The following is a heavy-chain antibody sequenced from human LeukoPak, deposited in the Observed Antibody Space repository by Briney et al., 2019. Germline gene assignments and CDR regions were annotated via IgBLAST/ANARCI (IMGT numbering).Heavy chain of an antibody. CDR3: ARRGAASDAFDI. J-gene: IGHJ3*02. CDR1: GFTFSSYW. V-gene: IGHV3-74*01. D-gene: IGHD3-16*01. Sequence: GGSLRLSCAASGFTFSSYWMHWVRQAPGKGLVWVSRIKSDGSSTSDADSVKGRFTISRDNAKNTLYLQMNSLRAEDTAVYYCARRGAASDAFDIWGQGTMVTVSS. CDR2: IKSDGSST.